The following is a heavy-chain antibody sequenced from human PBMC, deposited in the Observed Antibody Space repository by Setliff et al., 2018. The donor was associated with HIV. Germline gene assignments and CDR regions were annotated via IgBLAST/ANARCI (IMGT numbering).Heavy chain of an antibody. CDR3: ARSVIGYYYGMDV. V-gene: IGHV3-74*01. CDR2: INSAGRST. CDR1: GFTFSGSW. D-gene: IGHD3-10*01. Sequence: HPGESLTLSCAASGFTFSGSWMHWVRQAPGEGLVWISRINSAGRSTIYADSVKGRFTISRDNSKNTLYLQMNSLRAEDTAVYYCARSVIGYYYGMDVWGQGTLVTVSS. J-gene: IGHJ6*02.